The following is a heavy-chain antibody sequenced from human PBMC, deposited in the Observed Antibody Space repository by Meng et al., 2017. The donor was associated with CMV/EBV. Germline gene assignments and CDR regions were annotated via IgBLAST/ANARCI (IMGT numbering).Heavy chain of an antibody. CDR3: ARESGSVGDY. J-gene: IGHJ4*02. CDR1: GYTVTSYY. V-gene: IGHV1-46*01. D-gene: IGHD1-26*01. CDR2: INPSGGST. Sequence: LVNFGARGNKPGASWKVSCKASGYTVTSYYMHWVRQAPGQGLEWMGIINPSGGSTSYAQKFQGRVTMTRDTSTSTVYMELSSLRSEDTAVYYCARESGSVGDYWGQGTLVTVSS.